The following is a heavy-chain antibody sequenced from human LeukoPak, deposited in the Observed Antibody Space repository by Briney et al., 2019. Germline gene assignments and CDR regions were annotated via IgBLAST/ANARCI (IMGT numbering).Heavy chain of an antibody. CDR2: INHSGST. J-gene: IGHJ2*01. CDR1: GGSFSGYY. Sequence: SETLSLTCAVYGGSFSGYYWSWIRQPPGKGLEWIGEINHSGSTNYNPSLKSRVTISVDTSKNQFSLKLSSVTAADTAVYYCARRPRNIVVVTAIKRAIWYFDLWGRGTLVTVSS. D-gene: IGHD2-21*02. CDR3: ARRPRNIVVVTAIKRAIWYFDL. V-gene: IGHV4-34*01.